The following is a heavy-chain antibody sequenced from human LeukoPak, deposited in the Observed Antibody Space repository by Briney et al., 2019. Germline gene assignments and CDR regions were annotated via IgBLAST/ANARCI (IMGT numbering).Heavy chain of an antibody. CDR2: IYYTET. Sequence: PSETLSLTCTVSGGSVSNYYWSWIRQSPGKGLEWVGYIYYTETSYNPSLKSRVTISADTSKNQFSLKLYSVTVADTAVYYCATRKLGNDYWGQGTLVTVSS. V-gene: IGHV4-59*02. CDR3: ATRKLGNDY. J-gene: IGHJ4*02. CDR1: GGSVSNYY. D-gene: IGHD7-27*01.